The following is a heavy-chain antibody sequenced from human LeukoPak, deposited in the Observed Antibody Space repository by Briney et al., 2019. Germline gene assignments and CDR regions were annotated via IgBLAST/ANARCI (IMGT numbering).Heavy chain of an antibody. J-gene: IGHJ4*02. CDR1: GWTFTGHY. D-gene: IGHD3-22*01. CDR3: ARDTYYYDSSGYYSFDY. Sequence: SVQVSCKSCGWTFTGHYLHWVRQAPGQGRDGMGWINPKRGGPNYAQKFQGRVTMTRDRYISTAYMELRGLRSDDTAVYYCARDTYYYDSSGYYSFDYWVQGTLVTVSS. CDR2: INPKRGGP. V-gene: IGHV1-2*02.